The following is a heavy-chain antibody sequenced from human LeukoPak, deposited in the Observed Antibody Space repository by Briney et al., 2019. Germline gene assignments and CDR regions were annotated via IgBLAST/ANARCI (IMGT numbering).Heavy chain of an antibody. V-gene: IGHV1-18*01. CDR2: ISAYNGNT. CDR3: ARDPPYYYDSSGMTLDY. CDR1: GYTFTSYG. J-gene: IGHJ4*02. Sequence: ASVKVSCKASGYTFTSYGISWVRQAPGQGLEWMGWISAYNGNTNYAQKLQSRVTMTTDTSTSTAYMELRSLRSDDTAVYYCARDPPYYYDSSGMTLDYWGQGTLVTVSS. D-gene: IGHD3-22*01.